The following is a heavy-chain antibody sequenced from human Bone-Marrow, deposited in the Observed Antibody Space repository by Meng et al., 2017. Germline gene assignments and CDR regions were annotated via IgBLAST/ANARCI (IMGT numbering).Heavy chain of an antibody. CDR3: ARDYYDSSGYPTFDY. V-gene: IGHV4-30-4*01. Sequence: QVQLQESGPGLVKPSQTLSRTCTVSGGSISSNDYYWSWFRQSPGKGLEWIGYIYYSGSTYYNPSLKSRVTISVDKSKNQFSLKLSSVTAADTAVYYCARDYYDSSGYPTFDYWGQGTLVTVSS. CDR2: IYYSGST. D-gene: IGHD3-22*01. J-gene: IGHJ4*02. CDR1: GGSISSNDYY.